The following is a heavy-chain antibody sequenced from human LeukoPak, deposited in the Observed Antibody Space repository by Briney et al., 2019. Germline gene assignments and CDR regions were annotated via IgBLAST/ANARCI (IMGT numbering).Heavy chain of an antibody. CDR2: FHPEDGET. J-gene: IGHJ6*03. V-gene: IGHV1-24*01. CDR3: ARDLGFLEWSIMGYMDV. Sequence: GASVTVSCKVSGYTLTELSMHWVRQAPGKGLEWMGGFHPEDGETIYAQKFQGRVTMTRDTSISTAYMELSRLRSDDTAVYYCARDLGFLEWSIMGYMDVWGKGTTVTVSS. CDR1: GYTLTELS. D-gene: IGHD3-3*01.